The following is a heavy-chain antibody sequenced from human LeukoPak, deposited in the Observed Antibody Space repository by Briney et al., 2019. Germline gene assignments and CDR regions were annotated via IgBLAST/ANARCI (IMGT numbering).Heavy chain of an antibody. J-gene: IGHJ4*02. V-gene: IGHV3-30*03. Sequence: PGGSLRLSCAASGFTFSSYGMHWVRQAPGKGLEWVAVISYDGSKKYYGDSVKGRFTISRDNSKNTLYLQMNSLRAEDTAVYYCARDPLGDSTYYFDYWGQGTLVTVSS. CDR1: GFTFSSYG. D-gene: IGHD2-21*01. CDR3: ARDPLGDSTYYFDY. CDR2: ISYDGSKK.